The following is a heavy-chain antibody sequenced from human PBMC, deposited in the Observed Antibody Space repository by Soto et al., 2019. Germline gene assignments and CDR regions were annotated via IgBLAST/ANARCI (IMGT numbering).Heavy chain of an antibody. J-gene: IGHJ5*02. CDR3: ARQVPAAIRLGWFDP. D-gene: IGHD2-2*02. Sequence: KGSKTLSVNCTVSGGSIIRSTYYWVWIRQPPGKGLEWIGSIYYSGSTYYRPSLKSRVTISVDTSKNQFSLKLSSVTAADTAVYYCARQVPAAIRLGWFDPWGQGTLVTVSS. CDR2: IYYSGST. V-gene: IGHV4-39*01. CDR1: GGSIIRSTYY.